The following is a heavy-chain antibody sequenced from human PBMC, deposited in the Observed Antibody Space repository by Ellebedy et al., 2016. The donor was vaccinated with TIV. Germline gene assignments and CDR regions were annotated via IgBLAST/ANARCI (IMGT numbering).Heavy chain of an antibody. CDR2: IDPSDSYT. Sequence: GESLKISXKGSGYSFTSYWISWVRQMPGKGLEWMGRIDPSDSYTNYSPSLQGHVTISADKSISTAYLQWSSLKASDTAMYYCARFYYYYYMDVWGKGTTVTVSS. CDR1: GYSFTSYW. V-gene: IGHV5-10-1*01. J-gene: IGHJ6*03. CDR3: ARFYYYYYMDV.